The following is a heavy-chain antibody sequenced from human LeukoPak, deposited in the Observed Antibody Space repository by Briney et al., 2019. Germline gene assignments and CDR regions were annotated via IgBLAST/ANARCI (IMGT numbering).Heavy chain of an antibody. V-gene: IGHV1-69*06. CDR1: GGTFGSYA. D-gene: IGHD3-22*01. CDR2: IIPIFGTA. Sequence: ASVKVSCKASGGTFGSYAISWVRQAPGQGLEWMGGIIPIFGTANYAQKFQGRVTITADKSTSTAYMELSSLRSEDTAVYYCARKVPNDSSGYYYRGQFDPWGQGTLVTVSS. CDR3: ARKVPNDSSGYYYRGQFDP. J-gene: IGHJ5*02.